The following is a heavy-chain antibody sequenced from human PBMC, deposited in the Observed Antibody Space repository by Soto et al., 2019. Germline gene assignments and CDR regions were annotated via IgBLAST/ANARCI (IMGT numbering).Heavy chain of an antibody. CDR1: GGSISSISYY. CDR3: VGITIFAVAPFYX. D-gene: IGHD3-3*01. J-gene: IGHJ5*02. V-gene: IGHV4-39*01. CDR2: IYYSGST. Sequence: ASDTLSLTFTVSGGSISSISYYWGWIRQPPGKGLELIGSIYYSGSTYYNPSLKSRVTISVDTSKNQFSLKLSSVTAADTAVYYCVGITIFAVAPFYXWGQGTLVTVSX.